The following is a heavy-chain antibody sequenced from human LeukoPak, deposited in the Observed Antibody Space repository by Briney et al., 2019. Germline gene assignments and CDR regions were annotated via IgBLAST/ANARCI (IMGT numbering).Heavy chain of an antibody. V-gene: IGHV3-21*01. CDR3: ARGSVMTTVTPADY. Sequence: MAGGSLRLSCAASGFTFSSYSMNWVRQAPGKGLEWVSSISSNSSYIYYADSVKGRFTISRDNAKNSLYLQMNSLRAEDTAVYYCARGSVMTTVTPADYWGQGTLVTVSS. CDR2: ISSNSSYI. CDR1: GFTFSSYS. D-gene: IGHD4-17*01. J-gene: IGHJ4*02.